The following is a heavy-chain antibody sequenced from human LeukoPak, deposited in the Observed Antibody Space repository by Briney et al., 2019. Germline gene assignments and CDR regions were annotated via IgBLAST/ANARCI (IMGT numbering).Heavy chain of an antibody. J-gene: IGHJ4*02. CDR1: GGSFSGYY. D-gene: IGHD1-20*01. CDR2: INHSGST. Sequence: SETLSLTCAVYGGSFSGYYWSWIRQPPGKGLEWIGEINHSGSTNYSPSLKSRVTISVDTSKNQFSLKLNSVTATDTAVFYCAGLTGTTWDYWGQGTLVTVSS. CDR3: AGLTGTTWDY. V-gene: IGHV4-34*01.